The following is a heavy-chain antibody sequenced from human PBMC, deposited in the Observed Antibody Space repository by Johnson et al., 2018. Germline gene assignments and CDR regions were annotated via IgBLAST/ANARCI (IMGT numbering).Heavy chain of an antibody. Sequence: QVQLQESGPGLEKPSETLSLTCTVSGGLINSYYWSWMRQPPGKGLEWIGHVYFNGNTNYNPSIKSRVTISADISKKQFSLMLASLNPADTAVYFCASHNTRGYFDPWGQGALVAVSS. CDR2: VYFNGNT. CDR3: ASHNTRGYFDP. D-gene: IGHD2-21*01. CDR1: GGLINSYY. V-gene: IGHV4-59*01. J-gene: IGHJ5*02.